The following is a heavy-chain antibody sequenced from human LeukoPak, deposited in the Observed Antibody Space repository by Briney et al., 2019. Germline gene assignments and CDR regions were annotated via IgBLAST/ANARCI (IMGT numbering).Heavy chain of an antibody. J-gene: IGHJ6*02. CDR1: GYTFTSYG. Sequence: ASVKVSCKASGYTFTSYGISWVRQAPGQGLEWMGWISAYNGNTNYAQKLQGRVTMTTDTSTSTAYMELRSLRSDDTAVYYCASLTTVVKAHDRLYYYYGMDVWGQGTTVTVSS. CDR3: ASLTTVVKAHDRLYYYYGMDV. CDR2: ISAYNGNT. V-gene: IGHV1-18*01. D-gene: IGHD4-23*01.